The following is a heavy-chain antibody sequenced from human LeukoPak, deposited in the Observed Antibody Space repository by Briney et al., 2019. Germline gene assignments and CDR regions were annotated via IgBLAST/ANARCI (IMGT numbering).Heavy chain of an antibody. J-gene: IGHJ4*02. CDR2: INTDSGGT. Sequence: AASVKVSCKASGYTFTDYYIHWVRQAPGQGLEWMVWINTDSGGTNYAQKFQGRVTMTIDTSISTAYLELTRLTSDDTAVYYCAREGSIIVVVPAANPLDYWGQGTLVTVSS. D-gene: IGHD2-2*01. CDR1: GYTFTDYY. CDR3: AREGSIIVVVPAANPLDY. V-gene: IGHV1-2*02.